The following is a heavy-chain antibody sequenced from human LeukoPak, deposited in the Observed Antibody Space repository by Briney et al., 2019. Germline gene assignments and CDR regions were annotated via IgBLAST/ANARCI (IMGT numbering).Heavy chain of an antibody. Sequence: GGSLRLSCAASGFTSSSYGMHWVRQAPGKGLEWVAFIRYDGSNKYYADSVKGRFTISRDNAKNSLYLQMNSLRAEDMALYYCAKDQSGDYVGESAFDIWGQGTMVTVSS. CDR2: IRYDGSNK. CDR3: AKDQSGDYVGESAFDI. CDR1: GFTSSSYG. D-gene: IGHD4-17*01. J-gene: IGHJ3*02. V-gene: IGHV3-30*02.